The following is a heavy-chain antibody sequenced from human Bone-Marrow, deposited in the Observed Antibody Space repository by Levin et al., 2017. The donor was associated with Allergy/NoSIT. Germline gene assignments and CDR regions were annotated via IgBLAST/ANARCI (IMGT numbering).Heavy chain of an antibody. J-gene: IGHJ4*02. CDR3: AKEEVAFDY. V-gene: IGHV3-30*18. CDR2: IAYDGHYK. Sequence: GGSLRLSCVASGFSFNNYAIHWVRQAPGKGLEWVAVIAYDGHYKNYGEAVKGRFTISRDNSKNTAYLQMNSLRLDDTAVYFCAKEEVAFDYWGQGALVTVSS. D-gene: IGHD2-15*01. CDR1: GFSFNNYA.